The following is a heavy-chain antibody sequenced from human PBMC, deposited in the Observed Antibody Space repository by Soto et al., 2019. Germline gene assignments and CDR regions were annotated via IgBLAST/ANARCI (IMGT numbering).Heavy chain of an antibody. Sequence: RGEAPKISCKRPGYSLTSYWTCWGRERLERGLGWMGRIDPSDNNTNSSPSFHGHVTISADKCISTAYLKWSSLKASDTAMYCCGGHSMVRKRNGMDVWGQGTTVTVSS. D-gene: IGHD3-10*01. J-gene: IGHJ6*02. CDR3: GGHSMVRKRNGMDV. CDR1: GYSLTSYW. V-gene: IGHV5-10-1*01. CDR2: IDPSDNNT.